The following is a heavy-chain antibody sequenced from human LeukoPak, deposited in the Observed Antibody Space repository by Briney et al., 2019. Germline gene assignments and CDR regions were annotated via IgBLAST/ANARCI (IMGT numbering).Heavy chain of an antibody. V-gene: IGHV3-23*01. D-gene: IGHD3-22*01. Sequence: PGGSLRLSCAASGFTFSSYAMSWVRQAPGKGLEWVSAISGSGGSTYYADSVKGRFTISRDNSKNTLYLQMNSLRAEDTAVYYCANSPPTYYYDSSGYYSTVPFDYWGQGTLVTVSS. J-gene: IGHJ4*02. CDR1: GFTFSSYA. CDR2: ISGSGGST. CDR3: ANSPPTYYYDSSGYYSTVPFDY.